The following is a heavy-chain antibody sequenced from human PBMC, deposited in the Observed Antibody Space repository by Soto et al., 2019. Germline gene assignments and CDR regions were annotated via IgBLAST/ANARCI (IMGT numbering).Heavy chain of an antibody. Sequence: GGSLRLSCAASGFTFDDYAMHWVRQAPGKGLEWVSGISWNSGSIGYADSVKGRFTISRDNAKNSLYLQMNSLRAEDTALYYCAASGIAAAGLGTRFDYWGQGTLVTVSS. CDR2: ISWNSGSI. CDR3: AASGIAAAGLGTRFDY. CDR1: GFTFDDYA. V-gene: IGHV3-9*01. D-gene: IGHD6-13*01. J-gene: IGHJ4*02.